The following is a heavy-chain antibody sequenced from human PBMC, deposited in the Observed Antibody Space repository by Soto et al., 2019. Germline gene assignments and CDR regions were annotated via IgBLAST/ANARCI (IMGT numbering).Heavy chain of an antibody. J-gene: IGHJ5*02. CDR2: ISSSSSYI. Sequence: GGSLRLSCAASGFTFSSYSMNWVRQAPGKGLEWVSSISSSSSYIYYADSAKGRFTISRDNAKNSLYLQMNSLRAEDTAVYYCARELQWVSRWFDPWGQGTLVTVSS. CDR1: GFTFSSYS. D-gene: IGHD3-10*01. V-gene: IGHV3-21*01. CDR3: ARELQWVSRWFDP.